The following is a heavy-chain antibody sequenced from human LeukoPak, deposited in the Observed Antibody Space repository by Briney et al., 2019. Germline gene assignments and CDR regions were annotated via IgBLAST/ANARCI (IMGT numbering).Heavy chain of an antibody. D-gene: IGHD1-1*01. CDR2: MNPNSGNT. J-gene: IGHJ6*03. CDR1: GYTFTSYD. CDR3: ARSNRHPERYYMDV. V-gene: IGHV1-8*01. Sequence: GASVKVSCKASGYTFTSYDINWVRQATGQGLEWMGWMNPNSGNTGYAQKFQGRVTITRNTSISTAYMELSSLRSEDTAVYYCARSNRHPERYYMDVWGKGTTVTVSS.